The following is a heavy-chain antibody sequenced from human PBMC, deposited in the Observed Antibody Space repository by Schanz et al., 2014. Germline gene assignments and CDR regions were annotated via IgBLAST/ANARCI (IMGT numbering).Heavy chain of an antibody. CDR1: GGTFSSYT. CDR2: IIPILGIT. D-gene: IGHD6-19*01. V-gene: IGHV1-69*02. J-gene: IGHJ3*02. Sequence: QVQLVQSGAEVMKPGSSVKVSCKASGGTFSSYTINWVRQAPGQGLEWMGRIIPILGITNVAQTFQDRVTITADKSTSSAVMELSSMRSEDTAVYYCARGLGDERWLDLNEAFDIWGQGTIVTVSS. CDR3: ARGLGDERWLDLNEAFDI.